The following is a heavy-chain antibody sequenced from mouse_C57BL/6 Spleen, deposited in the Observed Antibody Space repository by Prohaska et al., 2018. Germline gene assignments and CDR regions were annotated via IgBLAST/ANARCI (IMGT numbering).Heavy chain of an antibody. D-gene: IGHD1-1*01. CDR3: MRYISGLLRD. J-gene: IGHJ2*01. Sequence: EVQLLETGGGLVQPGGSRGLSCEGSGFTFSGFWMSWVRQTPGKTLEWIGDINSDGSAINYAPSIKDRFTIFRDNDKSTLYLQMSNVRSEDTATYFCMRYISGLLRDWGQGTTLTVSS. V-gene: IGHV11-2*01. CDR2: INSDGSAI. CDR1: GFTFSGFW.